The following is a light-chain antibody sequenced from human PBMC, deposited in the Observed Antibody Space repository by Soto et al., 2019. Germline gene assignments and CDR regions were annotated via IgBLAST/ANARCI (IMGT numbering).Light chain of an antibody. J-gene: IGKJ1*01. CDR2: GAS. V-gene: IGKV3-20*01. Sequence: VMTQSPGTLSLSPGERATLSCRASQSVSSSYLAWYQQKPGQAPRLLIYGASSRATGIPDRFSGSGSGTDFTLTISRLEPEDFAVYYCQQYGSSRRTFGQGTKV. CDR3: QQYGSSRRT. CDR1: QSVSSSY.